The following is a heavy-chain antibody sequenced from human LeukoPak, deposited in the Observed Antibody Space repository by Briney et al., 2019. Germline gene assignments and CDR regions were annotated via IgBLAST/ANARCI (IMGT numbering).Heavy chain of an antibody. CDR3: ARGLYYYDSSGYYYGRGDDAFDI. CDR1: GGSFSGYY. V-gene: IGHV4-34*01. CDR2: INHSGST. Sequence: PSETLSLTCAVYGGSFSGYYWSWIRQPPGKGLEWIGEINHSGSTNYNPSLKSRVTISVDTSKNQFSLKLSSVTAADTAVYYCARGLYYYDSSGYYYGRGDDAFDIWGQGTMVTVSS. J-gene: IGHJ3*02. D-gene: IGHD3-22*01.